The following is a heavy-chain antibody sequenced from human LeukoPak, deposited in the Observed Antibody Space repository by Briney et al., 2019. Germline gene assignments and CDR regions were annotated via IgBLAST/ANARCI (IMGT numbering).Heavy chain of an antibody. D-gene: IGHD6-13*01. CDR3: ARGLPTAFRIAAARTYYFDY. Sequence: PGGSLRLSCAASGFTFSSYAMHWVRQAPGKGLEWVTFIRYDGSNKYYADSVKGRFTISRDNSKNTLYLQMNSLRAEDTAVYYCARGLPTAFRIAAARTYYFDYWGQGTLVTVSS. V-gene: IGHV3-30*02. J-gene: IGHJ4*02. CDR1: GFTFSSYA. CDR2: IRYDGSNK.